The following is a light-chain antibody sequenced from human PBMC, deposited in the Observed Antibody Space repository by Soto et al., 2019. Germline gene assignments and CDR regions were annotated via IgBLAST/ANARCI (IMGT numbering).Light chain of an antibody. CDR1: QSVSNNY. CDR2: GAS. J-gene: IGKJ5*01. V-gene: IGKV3-20*01. CDR3: QQYDNSPIT. Sequence: EIVLTQSPGTLSLSPGERATLSCRASQSVSNNYLAWYQQKPGQAPRLLICGASNRATGIPDRFSGSGSGTDFTLTISRLEPEDFAVYYCQQYDNSPITFGQGTRLEI.